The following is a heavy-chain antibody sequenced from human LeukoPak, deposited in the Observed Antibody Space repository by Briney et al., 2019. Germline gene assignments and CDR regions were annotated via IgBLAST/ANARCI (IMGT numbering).Heavy chain of an antibody. CDR1: GFTFSSYA. J-gene: IGHJ4*02. CDR2: ISGSGDNT. Sequence: PGGSLILSCAASGFTFSSYAMSWVRQAPGKGLEWVSVISGSGDNTYYADSVKGRYTISRDNSKNTLYLQMNSLRAEDTAVYYCAKGGIAAGGLLNWGQGTLVTVSS. D-gene: IGHD6-13*01. V-gene: IGHV3-23*01. CDR3: AKGGIAAGGLLN.